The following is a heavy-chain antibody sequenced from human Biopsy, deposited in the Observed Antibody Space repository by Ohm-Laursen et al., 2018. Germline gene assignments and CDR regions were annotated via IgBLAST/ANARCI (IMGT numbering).Heavy chain of an antibody. CDR1: GYNFNAYY. D-gene: IGHD1-26*01. CDR3: ARVFGGAYYSYAFDI. Sequence: ASVKVSCKASGYNFNAYYMQWVRQAPGQGLEWMGWITADEKNSAPKFQGRVTMTTDMSTSTAYMELRGLKSDDTAVYYCARVFGGAYYSYAFDIWGQGTLVIVSS. CDR2: ITADEK. J-gene: IGHJ3*02. V-gene: IGHV1-18*04.